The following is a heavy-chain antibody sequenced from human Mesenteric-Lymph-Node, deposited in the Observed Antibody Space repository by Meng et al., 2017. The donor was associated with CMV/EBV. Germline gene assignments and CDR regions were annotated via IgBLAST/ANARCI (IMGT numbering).Heavy chain of an antibody. CDR2: IYHSGST. V-gene: IGHV4-38-2*02. J-gene: IGHJ4*02. Sequence: SETLSLTCTVSGYSISSGYYWGWIRQPPGKGLEWIGSIYHSGSTYYNPSLKSRVTISVDTSKNQFSLKPSSVTAADTAVYYCARTFNSGSYLFDYWGQGTLVTVSS. CDR1: GYSISSGYY. D-gene: IGHD1-26*01. CDR3: ARTFNSGSYLFDY.